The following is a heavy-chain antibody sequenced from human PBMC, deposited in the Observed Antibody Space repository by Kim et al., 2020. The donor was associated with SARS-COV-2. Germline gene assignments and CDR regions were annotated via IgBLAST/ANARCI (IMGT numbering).Heavy chain of an antibody. CDR2: ISYDGSNK. CDR3: AKDWESYSRRDSWFDP. J-gene: IGHJ5*02. Sequence: GGSLRLSCAASGFTFSSYGMHWVRQAPGKGLEWVAVISYDGSNKYYADSVKGRFTISRDNSKNTLYLQMNSLRAEDTAVYYCAKDWESYSRRDSWFDPWGQGTLVTVSS. D-gene: IGHD6-13*01. V-gene: IGHV3-30*18. CDR1: GFTFSSYG.